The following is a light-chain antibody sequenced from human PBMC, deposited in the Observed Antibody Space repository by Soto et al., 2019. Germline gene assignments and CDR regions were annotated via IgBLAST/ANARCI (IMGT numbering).Light chain of an antibody. Sequence: EIVLTQSPASLSLSPGERATLSCRASQSFDSSFFAWYQKRPGQAPRLLIYGASKRATGIPDRFSGSGSGTNFTLTISRLEAEDFAVYYCQQYMSSVTFGQGTKVEIK. V-gene: IGKV3-20*01. CDR2: GAS. J-gene: IGKJ1*01. CDR1: QSFDSSF. CDR3: QQYMSSVT.